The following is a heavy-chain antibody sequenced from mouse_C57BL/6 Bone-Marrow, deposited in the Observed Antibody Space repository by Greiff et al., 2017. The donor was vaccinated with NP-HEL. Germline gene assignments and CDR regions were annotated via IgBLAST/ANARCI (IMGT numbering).Heavy chain of an antibody. J-gene: IGHJ2*01. CDR3: ARGGYYGSSLLDY. CDR1: GYTFTSYG. D-gene: IGHD1-1*01. Sequence: QVQLKESGAELARPGASVKLSCKASGYTFTSYGISWVKQRTGQGLEWIGEIYPRSGNTYYNEKFKGKATLTADKSSSTAYMELRSLTSEDSAVYFCARGGYYGSSLLDYWGQGTTLTVSS. CDR2: IYPRSGNT. V-gene: IGHV1-81*01.